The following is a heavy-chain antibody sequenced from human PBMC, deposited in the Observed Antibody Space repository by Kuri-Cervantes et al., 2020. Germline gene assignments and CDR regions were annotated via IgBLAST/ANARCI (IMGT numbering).Heavy chain of an antibody. V-gene: IGHV4-61*01. D-gene: IGHD2/OR15-2a*01. CDR2: IYYSGST. Sequence: SQTLSLTCTVSGGSVSSGSYYWSWIRQPPGKGLEWIGYIYYSGSTNCNPSLKSRVTISVDTSKNQFSLKLNAVTPEDTAVYYCAREEVSGSNYYYYMDVWGKGATVTVSS. CDR1: GGSVSSGSYY. J-gene: IGHJ6*03. CDR3: AREEVSGSNYYYYMDV.